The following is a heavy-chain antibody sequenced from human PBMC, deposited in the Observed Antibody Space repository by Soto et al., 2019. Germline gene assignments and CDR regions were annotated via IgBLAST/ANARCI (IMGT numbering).Heavy chain of an antibody. CDR3: ARARTIVGYTTYPGAFDI. CDR2: IIPIFDTA. J-gene: IGHJ3*02. V-gene: IGHV1-69*13. CDR1: GGTFSSYA. Sequence: SVKVSCKASGGTFSSYAISWVRQAPGQGLEWMGGIIPIFDTANYAQRFQGRVTITADESTSTAYMELSSLRSEDTAMFYCARARTIVGYTTYPGAFDIWGQGTMVTVS. D-gene: IGHD1-26*01.